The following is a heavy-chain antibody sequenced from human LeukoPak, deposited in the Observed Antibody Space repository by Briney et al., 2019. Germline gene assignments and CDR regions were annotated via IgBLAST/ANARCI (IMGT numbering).Heavy chain of an antibody. J-gene: IGHJ4*02. CDR2: FDPEEAKM. CDR1: GYSVTELS. V-gene: IGHV1-24*01. D-gene: IGHD3-3*01. CDR3: ATRSGDFWSGYVD. Sequence: SVKVSCKVSGYSVTELSMQWVRQAPGRGLECLGGFDPEEAKMVYAQKFQGRVTMTEDTSTDTAYMELRGLTSEDTAVYYCATRSGDFWSGYVDWGQGTLVAVSS.